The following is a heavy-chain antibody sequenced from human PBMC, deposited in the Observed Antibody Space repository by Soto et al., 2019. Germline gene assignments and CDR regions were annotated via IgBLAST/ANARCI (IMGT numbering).Heavy chain of an antibody. CDR1: GCTVSSND. V-gene: IGHV3-53*01. CDR3: ARRPLNSNGAY. J-gene: IGHJ4*02. Sequence: GGPLRLSCAASGCTVSSNDMSWVRQAPGKGLEWVSLIYSSGSTHSADSVKGRITISRDNSKNTVHLQMNTLRAEDTAVYYCARRPLNSNGAYWGQGTLVTVSS. D-gene: IGHD3-22*01. CDR2: IYSSGST.